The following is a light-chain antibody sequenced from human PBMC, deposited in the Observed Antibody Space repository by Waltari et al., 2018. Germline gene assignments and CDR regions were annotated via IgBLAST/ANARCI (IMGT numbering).Light chain of an antibody. V-gene: IGKV3-20*01. CDR2: EAS. CDR3: QKYGSLPAT. CDR1: QSISRF. J-gene: IGKJ1*01. Sequence: SCRASQSISRFLAWYQQKPGQAPRLLIYEASTRATGIPDRFSGSGSGTDFSLTISRLEPEDIAVYYCQKYGSLPATFGQGTKVEIK.